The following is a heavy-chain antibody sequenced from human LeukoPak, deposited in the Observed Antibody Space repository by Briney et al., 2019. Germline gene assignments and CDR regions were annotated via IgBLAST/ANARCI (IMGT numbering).Heavy chain of an antibody. CDR2: ISSSGSTI. J-gene: IGHJ5*02. V-gene: IGHV3-48*03. D-gene: IGHD6-13*01. Sequence: PGGSLRLSCAASGFTFSSYEMNWVRQAPGKGLEWVSYISSSGSTIYYADSVKGRFTISRDNAKNSLYLQMNSLRAEDTAVYYCATTRGRIAAAEVWFDPWGQGTLVTVSS. CDR1: GFTFSSYE. CDR3: ATTRGRIAAAEVWFDP.